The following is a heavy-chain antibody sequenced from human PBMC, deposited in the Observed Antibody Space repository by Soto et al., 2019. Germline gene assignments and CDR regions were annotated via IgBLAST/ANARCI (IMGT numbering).Heavy chain of an antibody. V-gene: IGHV4-31*03. Sequence: SETLSLTCTVSGGSISSGGYYWIWIRQHPGKGLEWIGYIYYSGSTYYNPSLKSRVTISVDTSKNQFSLKLSSVTAADTAVYYCARRTIAAALDYWGQGTLVTVSS. J-gene: IGHJ4*02. CDR3: ARRTIAAALDY. D-gene: IGHD6-13*01. CDR1: GGSISSGGYY. CDR2: IYYSGST.